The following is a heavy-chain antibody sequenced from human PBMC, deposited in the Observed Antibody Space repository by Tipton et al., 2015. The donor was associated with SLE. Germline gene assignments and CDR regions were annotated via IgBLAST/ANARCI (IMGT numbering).Heavy chain of an antibody. V-gene: IGHV4-34*01. CDR2: INQSGDI. D-gene: IGHD5-24*01. J-gene: IGHJ6*03. CDR3: VRGRGWLQFRRCYYYMDV. CDR1: GGPLTDYY. Sequence: TLSLTCAVYGGPLTDYYWGWVRQSPGKGLEWIAEINQSGDINHNPSLRSRVSLSVDTSNFQFSLNLYSVSVADTAVYYCVRGRGWLQFRRCYYYMDVWGKGTTVTVSS.